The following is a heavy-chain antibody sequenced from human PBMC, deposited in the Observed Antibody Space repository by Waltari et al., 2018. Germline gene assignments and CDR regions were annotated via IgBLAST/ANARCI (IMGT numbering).Heavy chain of an antibody. J-gene: IGHJ4*02. V-gene: IGHV3-30*18. CDR2: IAYDGSNK. D-gene: IGHD1-1*01. CDR3: AKSKDELEPNGGGFFDY. CDR1: GFTFSSYG. Sequence: QVQLVESGGGVVQPGRSLRLSCAASGFTFSSYGMHWVRQAPGKGLEWVAVIAYDGSNKYYADSVKGRFTISRDNSKNTLYLQMNSLRAEDTAVYYCAKSKDELEPNGGGFFDYWGQGTLVTVSS.